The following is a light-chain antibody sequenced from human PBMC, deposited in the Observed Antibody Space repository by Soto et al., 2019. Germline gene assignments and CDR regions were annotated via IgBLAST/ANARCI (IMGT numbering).Light chain of an antibody. CDR2: DVT. V-gene: IGLV2-11*01. CDR3: CSYAGSYTLVV. CDR1: SSDVGGYNY. J-gene: IGLJ2*01. Sequence: QSALTQPRSVSGSPGQSVTISCTGTSSDVGGYNYVSWYQQLPGKAPKLMIYDVTKRPSGVPDRFSGSKSGNTASLTISGLQAEDEADYYCCSYAGSYTLVVFGGGTKLTVL.